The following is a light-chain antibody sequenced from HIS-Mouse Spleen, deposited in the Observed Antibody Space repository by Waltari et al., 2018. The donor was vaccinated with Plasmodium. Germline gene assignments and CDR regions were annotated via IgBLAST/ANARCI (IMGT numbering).Light chain of an antibody. J-gene: IGLJ2*01. CDR1: NIGSKN. V-gene: IGLV3-9*01. CDR2: RES. Sequence: SYELTQPLSVSVALGQTARITCGGNNIGSKNVHWYQQRPGQAPVLVIYRESNRPSGILALFSASNSGNTATLTISRAQAGDEADYYCQVGDSITVVVGGGTKLTVL. CDR3: QVGDSITVV.